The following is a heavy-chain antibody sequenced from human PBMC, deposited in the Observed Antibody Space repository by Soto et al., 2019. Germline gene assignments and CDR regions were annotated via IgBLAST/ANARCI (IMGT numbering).Heavy chain of an antibody. J-gene: IGHJ6*02. D-gene: IGHD3-10*01. V-gene: IGHV1-46*01. CDR3: ASRGVLWFGESFGGMDV. Sequence: ASVKVSCKASGYTFTSYYMHWVRQAPGRGLEWMGIINPSGGSTSYAQEFQGRVTMTRDTSTSPVYLELSSLRSADTAVYYCASRGVLWFGESFGGMDVWGQGTTVTVSS. CDR1: GYTFTSYY. CDR2: INPSGGST.